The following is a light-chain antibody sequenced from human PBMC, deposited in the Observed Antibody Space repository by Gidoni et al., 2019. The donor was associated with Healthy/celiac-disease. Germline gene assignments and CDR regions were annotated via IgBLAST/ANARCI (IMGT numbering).Light chain of an antibody. CDR3: QQSLT. V-gene: IGKV1-9*01. Sequence: DIQLTQSPSFLSASVGDRVTITCRASQGISSYLAWYQQKPGKAPKLLIYAASTLQSGVPSRFSGSGSGTEFTLTISSRQPEDFATYYCQQSLTFGGGTKVEIK. J-gene: IGKJ4*01. CDR1: QGISSY. CDR2: AAS.